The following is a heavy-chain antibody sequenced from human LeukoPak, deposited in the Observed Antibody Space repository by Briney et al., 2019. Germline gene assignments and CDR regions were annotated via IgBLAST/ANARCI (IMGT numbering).Heavy chain of an antibody. V-gene: IGHV4-34*01. Sequence: NPSETLSLTCTVSGGSISSYYWSWVRQPPGKGLEWIGEIHHTGSTNYYPSLKSRVTISLDKSRNHFSLELSSVTAADTAVYYCARIPYYYYALDVWGQGTPVTVSS. J-gene: IGHJ6*02. CDR1: GGSISSYY. CDR3: ARIPYYYYALDV. CDR2: IHHTGST.